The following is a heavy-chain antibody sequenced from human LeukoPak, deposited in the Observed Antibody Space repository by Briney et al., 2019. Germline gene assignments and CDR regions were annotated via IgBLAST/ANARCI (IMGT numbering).Heavy chain of an antibody. V-gene: IGHV1-18*01. CDR2: ISASNGNT. CDR1: GYTFTSYG. D-gene: IGHD1-7*01. CDR3: ARDHSNWNYAPDF. Sequence: ASVKVSCKASGYTFTSYGISWVRQAPGQGLQWLGWISASNGNTNYAQKLRDRVTMSTDTSTGTAYLDVRSLTSDDTAVYYCARDHSNWNYAPDFWGQGTLVIVSS. J-gene: IGHJ4*02.